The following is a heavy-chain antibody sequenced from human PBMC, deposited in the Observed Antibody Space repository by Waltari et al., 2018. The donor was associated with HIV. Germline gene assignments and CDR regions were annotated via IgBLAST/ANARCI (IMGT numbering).Heavy chain of an antibody. J-gene: IGHJ4*02. CDR1: ESPLNNYW. Sequence: EVQLVESGGGLVQPGGSLRLSCAASESPLNNYWMTWVRQAPGKGLGLVANIKQDESEKYYVDSLKGRFTISRDNAKNSPFLQMNSLRAEDTAVYYCAREALYDSSGYYFDYWGQGTLVTVSS. V-gene: IGHV3-7*01. CDR2: IKQDESEK. CDR3: AREALYDSSGYYFDY. D-gene: IGHD3-22*01.